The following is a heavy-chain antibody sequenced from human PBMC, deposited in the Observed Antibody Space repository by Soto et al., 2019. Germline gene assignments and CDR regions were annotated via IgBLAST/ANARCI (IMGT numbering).Heavy chain of an antibody. V-gene: IGHV3-23*01. CDR1: GFTFSSYA. Sequence: EVQLLESGGGLVQPGGSLRLSCAASGFTFSSYAMSWVRQAPGKGLEWVSAISGSGGSTYYADSVKGRFTISRDNSKNTLYLQRNSLRAEDTAVYYCAKGGIQLWFGRAYYFDYWGQGTLVTVSS. J-gene: IGHJ4*02. CDR3: AKGGIQLWFGRAYYFDY. D-gene: IGHD5-18*01. CDR2: ISGSGGST.